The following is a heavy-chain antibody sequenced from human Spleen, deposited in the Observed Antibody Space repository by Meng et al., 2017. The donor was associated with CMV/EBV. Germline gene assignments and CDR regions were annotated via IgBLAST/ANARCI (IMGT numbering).Heavy chain of an antibody. CDR2: IVGSGFVSRR. J-gene: IGHJ4*02. CDR3: AKREAFTVFGVAFDF. D-gene: IGHD3-3*01. Sequence: FTFSKDAMSWVRQAPGRGPEWVSVIVGSGFVSRRDYADFVKGRFTISRDDSKDTLYLQMNSLRAEDTAIYYCAKREAFTVFGVAFDFWGQGTLVTVSS. CDR1: FTFSKDA. V-gene: IGHV3-23*01.